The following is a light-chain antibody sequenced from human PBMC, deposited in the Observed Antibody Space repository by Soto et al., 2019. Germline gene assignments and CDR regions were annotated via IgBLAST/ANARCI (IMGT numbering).Light chain of an antibody. V-gene: IGLV2-8*01. CDR1: SSDVGGYNY. CDR3: SSHAGIINVV. J-gene: IGLJ3*02. Sequence: QYALTQPPSASGSPGQSVTISCTGTSSDVGGYNYVSWYQQHPGKAPKLIIYEVTKRPSGVPDRFSGSKSGNTASLTVSGLLAEDEADYSCSSHAGIINVVFGGGTKRTVI. CDR2: EVT.